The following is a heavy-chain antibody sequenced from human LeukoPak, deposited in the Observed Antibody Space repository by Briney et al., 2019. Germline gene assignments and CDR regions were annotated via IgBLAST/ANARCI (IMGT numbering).Heavy chain of an antibody. Sequence: GGSLRLSCAASGFTFNNYSMNWVRQAPGKGLEWVSYISNTSVTISYADSVKGRFTISRDNAKNSLYLQMNSLRVEDTAVYYCARISMIRGVTWHYYYMDVWGKGTTVTVSS. V-gene: IGHV3-48*01. J-gene: IGHJ6*03. CDR3: ARISMIRGVTWHYYYMDV. CDR2: ISNTSVTI. CDR1: GFTFNNYS. D-gene: IGHD3-10*01.